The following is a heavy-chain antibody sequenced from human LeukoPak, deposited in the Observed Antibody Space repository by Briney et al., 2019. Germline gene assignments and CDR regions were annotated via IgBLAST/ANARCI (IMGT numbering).Heavy chain of an antibody. CDR3: ARDQGSTVTYGMDV. CDR1: GGTFSSYA. CDR2: IISIFGTA. D-gene: IGHD4-17*01. V-gene: IGHV1-69*13. J-gene: IGHJ6*04. Sequence: SVKVSCKASGGTFSSYAISWVRQAPGQGLEWVGGIISIFGTANYAQKFQGRVTITADESTSTAYMELSSLRSEDTAVYYCARDQGSTVTYGMDVWGKGTTVTVSS.